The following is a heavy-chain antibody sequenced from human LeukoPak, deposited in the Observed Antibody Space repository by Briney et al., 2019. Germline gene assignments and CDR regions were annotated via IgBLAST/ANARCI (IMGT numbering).Heavy chain of an antibody. V-gene: IGHV3-74*01. D-gene: IGHD3-10*01. CDR1: GFTFSSYW. Sequence: GGSLRLSCAASGFTFSSYWMHWVRQAPEKGLVWVSHINIDGSSTSYADSVKGRFTISRDNAKNTLYLQMNSLRAEDTAVYYCAKSITWFGELSPGDVWGQGTTVTVSS. CDR2: INIDGSST. J-gene: IGHJ6*02. CDR3: AKSITWFGELSPGDV.